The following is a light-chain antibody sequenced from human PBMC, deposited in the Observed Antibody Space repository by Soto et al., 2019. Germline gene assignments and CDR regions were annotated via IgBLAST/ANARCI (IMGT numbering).Light chain of an antibody. CDR1: QSVDSH. CDR2: DVS. CDR3: QQRNYWPL. V-gene: IGKV3-11*01. J-gene: IGKJ5*01. Sequence: EVVLTQSPVTLSLSPGERATLSCRASQSVDSHLAWYQQKPGQAPRLLIYDVSKRATGTPARFSGSGSGTDFTLTISSLEPEDFAVYYCQQRNYWPLFGPGTRLEI.